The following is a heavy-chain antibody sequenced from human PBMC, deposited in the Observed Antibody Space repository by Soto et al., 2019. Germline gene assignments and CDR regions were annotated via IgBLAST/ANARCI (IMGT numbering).Heavy chain of an antibody. CDR3: ASPSGYSYGLGY. CDR2: IYYSGST. J-gene: IGHJ4*02. Sequence: LCGGSISSGGYYWSWIRQHPGKGLEWIGYIYYSGSTYYNPSLKRRVTISVDTSKNQFSLKLSSVTAADTAVYYCASPSGYSYGLGYWGQGTLVTVSS. CDR1: GGSISSGGYY. V-gene: IGHV4-31*02. D-gene: IGHD5-18*01.